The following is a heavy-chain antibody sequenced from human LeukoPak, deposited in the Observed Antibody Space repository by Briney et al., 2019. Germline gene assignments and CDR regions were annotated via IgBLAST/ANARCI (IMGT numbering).Heavy chain of an antibody. CDR3: GRDGVAGGFGY. V-gene: IGHV4-59*01. J-gene: IGHJ4*02. Sequence: SETLSLTCTVSGGSIGSYYWNWIRQAPGKGLEWIGYIHYSGSTNHNSSLKSRVTISVDTSKNQYSLKLSSVTGVGTTVYYSGRDGVAGGFGYWGQGTLVTVSS. CDR1: GGSIGSYY. D-gene: IGHD6-19*01. CDR2: IHYSGST.